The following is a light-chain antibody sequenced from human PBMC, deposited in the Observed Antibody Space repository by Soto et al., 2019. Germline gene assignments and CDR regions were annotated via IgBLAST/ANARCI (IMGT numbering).Light chain of an antibody. V-gene: IGKV3D-15*01. CDR3: QQYDNWPTVT. J-gene: IGKJ1*01. Sequence: EIVFTQSPATLSLSPGERAALSCRASQSIRNNLAWYQQKPGQAPRLLIYGASTRANGIPARFSGSGSGTELTLTISSLQSEDFAVYYCQQYDNWPTVTFGQGTKVDIK. CDR2: GAS. CDR1: QSIRNN.